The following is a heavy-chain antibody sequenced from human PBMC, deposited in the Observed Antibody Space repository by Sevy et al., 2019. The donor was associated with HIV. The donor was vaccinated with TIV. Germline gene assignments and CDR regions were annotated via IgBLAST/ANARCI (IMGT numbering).Heavy chain of an antibody. CDR2: ISSSGVYE. J-gene: IGHJ4*02. CDR1: GFSFNTYT. Sequence: GGSLRLSCAASGFSFNTYTFYWVRQAPGEGLEWISSISSSGVYEYYADSVRGRFTISRDNAKNSLSLQMNGLRVEDTGVYYCARVPDSGRRGRADYWGQGTRVTVSS. CDR3: ARVPDSGRRGRADY. D-gene: IGHD1-26*01. V-gene: IGHV3-21*01.